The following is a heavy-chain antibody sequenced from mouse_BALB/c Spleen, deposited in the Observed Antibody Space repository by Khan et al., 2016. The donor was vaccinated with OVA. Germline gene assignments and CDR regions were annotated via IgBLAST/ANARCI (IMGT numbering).Heavy chain of an antibody. CDR2: INTHSGVP. J-gene: IGHJ4*01. CDR1: GYTFTTAG. CDR3: ARGGAAYYRNDGGAMEY. Sequence: QVQLQQSGPELKKPGETVRISCKASGYTFTTAGIQWVQKMPGKGLKWIGWINTHSGVPKYAEDFKGRFAFSLEISVNTAYLQITNLKNEDTATDFCARGGAAYYRNDGGAMEYWGQGTSVTGSS. V-gene: IGHV9-4*02. D-gene: IGHD2-14*01.